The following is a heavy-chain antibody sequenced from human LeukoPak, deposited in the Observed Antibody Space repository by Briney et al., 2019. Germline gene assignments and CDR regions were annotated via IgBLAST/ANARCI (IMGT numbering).Heavy chain of an antibody. Sequence: SETLSLTCAVYGGSFSGYYWSWIRPPPGKGLEWIGEINHSGSTNYNPSLKRRVTISVDTPKNQFSLKLSSVTAADTAVYYCARGNRGPPPRDYFDYWGQGTLVTVSS. CDR2: INHSGST. V-gene: IGHV4-34*01. D-gene: IGHD2/OR15-2a*01. CDR1: GGSFSGYY. CDR3: ARGNRGPPPRDYFDY. J-gene: IGHJ4*02.